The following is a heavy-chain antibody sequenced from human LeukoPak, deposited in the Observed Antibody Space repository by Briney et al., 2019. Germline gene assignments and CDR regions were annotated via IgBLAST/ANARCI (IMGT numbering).Heavy chain of an antibody. D-gene: IGHD3-10*01. CDR3: AKDPEPYYYGSGSYLVY. CDR1: GFTFSTYS. Sequence: TGGSLRLSCSASGFTFSTYSMHWVRQAPGKGLEWVAVISYDGSNKYYADSVKGRFTISRDNSKNTLYLQMNSLRAEDTAVYYCAKDPEPYYYGSGSYLVYWGQGTLVTVSS. V-gene: IGHV3-30*04. CDR2: ISYDGSNK. J-gene: IGHJ4*02.